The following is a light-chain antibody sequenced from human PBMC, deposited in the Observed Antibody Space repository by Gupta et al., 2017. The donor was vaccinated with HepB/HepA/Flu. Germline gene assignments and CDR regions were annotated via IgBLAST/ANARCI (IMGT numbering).Light chain of an antibody. V-gene: IGKV1-39*01. CDR3: QQCYSSPPT. J-gene: IGKJ1*01. Sequence: IQMTQSPSSVSASVGDRVTMTGRASQRISRYLNWYQQKSGKAPNLLIHGASSLQSGVPERFSGSGSGTDFTLTISSLQAEDFAAYYCQQCYSSPPTFGQGTKVEMK. CDR1: QRISRY. CDR2: GAS.